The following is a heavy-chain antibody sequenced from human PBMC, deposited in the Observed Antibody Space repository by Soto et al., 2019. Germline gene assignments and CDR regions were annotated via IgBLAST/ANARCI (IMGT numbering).Heavy chain of an antibody. J-gene: IGHJ2*01. CDR1: GGSFSGYY. CDR2: INHSGST. D-gene: IGHD3-16*01. CDR3: ARLPLGGGAWYFDL. V-gene: IGHV4-34*01. Sequence: QVQLQQWGAGLLKPSETLSLTCAVYGGSFSGYYWSWIRQPPGKGLEWIGEINHSGSTNYNPSLKRRVTISVDTSKNQFSLKLSSVTAADTAVYYCARLPLGGGAWYFDLCVRGTLVTVSS.